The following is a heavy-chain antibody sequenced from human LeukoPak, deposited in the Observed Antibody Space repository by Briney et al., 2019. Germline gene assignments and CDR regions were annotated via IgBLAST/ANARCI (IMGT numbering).Heavy chain of an antibody. V-gene: IGHV5-51*01. J-gene: IGHJ6*02. CDR2: IYPGDSDT. D-gene: IGHD1-26*01. CDR1: GYSFTSYW. CDR3: ARGGSYWTPYYYSGMDV. Sequence: GESLKISCKGSGYSFTSYWIGWVRQMPGKGLEWMGIIYPGDSDTRYSPSFQGQVTISADKSISTAYLQWSSLKASDTAMYYCARGGSYWTPYYYSGMDVWGQGTTVTVSS.